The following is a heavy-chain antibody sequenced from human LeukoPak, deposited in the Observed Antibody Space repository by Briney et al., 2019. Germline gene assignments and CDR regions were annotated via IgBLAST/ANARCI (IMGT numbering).Heavy chain of an antibody. CDR3: ARDLFGWSLDP. D-gene: IGHD3-3*01. CDR2: VDNDGWAT. Sequence: GGSLRLSCAASGFSLDNFEMNWVRQAPGKGLEWIAYVDNDGWATSYYADSVKGRFTTTRDDAKNSLYLQMDSLTVEDTAVHYCARDLFGWSLDPWGQGTLVSVSS. J-gene: IGHJ5*02. CDR1: GFSLDNFE. V-gene: IGHV3-48*03.